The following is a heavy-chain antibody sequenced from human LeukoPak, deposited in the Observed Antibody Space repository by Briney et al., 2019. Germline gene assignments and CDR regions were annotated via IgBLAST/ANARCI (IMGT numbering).Heavy chain of an antibody. CDR2: IYPRDGST. CDR1: GYTFTSNY. CDR3: NYYYDSSGYYFDY. V-gene: IGHV1-46*01. Sequence: ASVNVSCKASGYTFTSNYIHWVRQAPGQGLEWMGMIYPRDGSTSYAQKFQGRVTVTRDTSTSTVHMELSGLRSEDTAVYYCNYYYDSSGYYFDYWGQGTLVTVSS. D-gene: IGHD3-22*01. J-gene: IGHJ4*02.